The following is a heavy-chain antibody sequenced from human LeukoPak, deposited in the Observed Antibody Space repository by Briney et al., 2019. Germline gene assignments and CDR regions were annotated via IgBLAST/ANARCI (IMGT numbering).Heavy chain of an antibody. CDR1: GYSFTSYW. V-gene: IGHV5-51*01. CDR2: IYPGDSDT. J-gene: IGHJ5*02. CDR3: ARASRWFGEFSAWFDP. Sequence: GESLKISCKCSGYSFTSYWIGWVRQMPGKGLEGMGIIYPGDSDTRYSPSFQGQVTISADKSISTAYLQWSSLKASDTAMYYCARASRWFGEFSAWFDPWGQGTLVTVSS. D-gene: IGHD3-10*01.